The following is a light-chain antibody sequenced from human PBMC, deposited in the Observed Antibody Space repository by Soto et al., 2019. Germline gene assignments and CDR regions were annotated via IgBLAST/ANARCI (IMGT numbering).Light chain of an antibody. CDR3: SAYTARSTLV. Sequence: QSVLTQPASVSGSSGQSITISCSGTMRDVGAYNLVSWYQQHPGTAPKRIIYEVRNRPSGISSRFSGSRSGNTASLTISGLQSEDEGDYYCSAYTARSTLVFGGGTKVTVL. J-gene: IGLJ3*02. CDR2: EVR. CDR1: MRDVGAYNL. V-gene: IGLV2-14*01.